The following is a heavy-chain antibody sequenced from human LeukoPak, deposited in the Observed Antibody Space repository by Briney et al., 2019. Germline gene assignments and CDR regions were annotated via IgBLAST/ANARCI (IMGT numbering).Heavy chain of an antibody. V-gene: IGHV4-59*01. J-gene: IGHJ5*02. CDR3: ARTNEYQLLWRGGRWFDP. Sequence: SETLSLTCTVSGGSISSYYWSWIRQPPGKGLEWIGYIYYSGSTNYNPSLKSRVTISVDTSKNQFSLKLSSVTAADTAVYYCARTNEYQLLWRGGRWFDPWGQGTLVTVSS. D-gene: IGHD2-2*01. CDR2: IYYSGST. CDR1: GGSISSYY.